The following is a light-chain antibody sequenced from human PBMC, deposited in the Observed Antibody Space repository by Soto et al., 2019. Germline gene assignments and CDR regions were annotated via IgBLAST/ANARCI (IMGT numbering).Light chain of an antibody. V-gene: IGLV2-14*01. Sequence: QSSLTQPASVSGSPGQSITISCSGTSSDIGTYNSVSWYQQHPGKAPKLILFEVTNRPSGVSTRFSGSKSGNTASLTISGLQAEDEAYYYCISFTPTSTRFVFGTGTKVTVL. CDR1: SSDIGTYNS. CDR3: ISFTPTSTRFV. J-gene: IGLJ1*01. CDR2: EVT.